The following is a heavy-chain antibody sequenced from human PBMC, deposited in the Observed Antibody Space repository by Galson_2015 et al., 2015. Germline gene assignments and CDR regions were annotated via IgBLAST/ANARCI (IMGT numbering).Heavy chain of an antibody. Sequence: SLRLSCAASGFTFSSYAIHWVRQAPGKGLEWVAVISSDGSNKYYADSVKGRFTISRDNSKNTLYPQMNSQRTEATAVYYCARVRRADYSHNYYYGLDVWGQGTTVIVSS. V-gene: IGHV3-30-3*01. D-gene: IGHD5-12*01. CDR1: GFTFSSYA. J-gene: IGHJ6*02. CDR3: ARVRRADYSHNYYYGLDV. CDR2: ISSDGSNK.